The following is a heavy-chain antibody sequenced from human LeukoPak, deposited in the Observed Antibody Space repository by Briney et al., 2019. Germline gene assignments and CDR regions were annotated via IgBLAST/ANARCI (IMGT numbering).Heavy chain of an antibody. CDR1: GGSITSSEYN. CDR3: ARDATQEWELRGYFDY. Sequence: PSETLSLTCTVSGGSITSSEYNWGWIRQPPGKGLEWIGSISYRGNTYYNPSLESRVTVSVDTSKNQFSLTLNSVTAADTAVYYCARDATQEWELRGYFDYWGQGSLVTVSS. V-gene: IGHV4-39*07. CDR2: ISYRGNT. J-gene: IGHJ4*02. D-gene: IGHD1-26*01.